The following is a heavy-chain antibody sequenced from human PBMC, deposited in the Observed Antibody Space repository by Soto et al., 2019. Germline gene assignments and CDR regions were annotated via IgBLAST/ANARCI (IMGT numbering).Heavy chain of an antibody. Sequence: DVQLLESGGGLVQPGGSLRLSCGASGFTFSSYAMSWLRQAPGKGLEWVSVISASARGSPTATYYADSVKGRFATSRDNFQNTLFLQMNNLRAEDTAVYYCARFARIGYCDSTNCFPGYFDTWGQGTLVTVSS. J-gene: IGHJ5*02. V-gene: IGHV3-23*01. CDR3: ARFARIGYCDSTNCFPGYFDT. D-gene: IGHD2-15*01. CDR2: ISASARGSPTAT. CDR1: GFTFSSYA.